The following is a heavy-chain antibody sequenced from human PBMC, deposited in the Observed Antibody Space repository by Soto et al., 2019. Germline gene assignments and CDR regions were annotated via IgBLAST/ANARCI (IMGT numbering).Heavy chain of an antibody. J-gene: IGHJ5*02. V-gene: IGHV4-31*03. Sequence: PSETLSLTCTVSGGSISSGGYYWSWIRQHPGKGLEWIGYIYYSGSTYYNPSLKSRVTISVDTSKNQFSLKLSSVTAADTAVYYCARTVVAATQVDWFDPWGQGTLVTVSS. CDR1: GGSISSGGYY. CDR2: IYYSGST. CDR3: ARTVVAATQVDWFDP. D-gene: IGHD2-15*01.